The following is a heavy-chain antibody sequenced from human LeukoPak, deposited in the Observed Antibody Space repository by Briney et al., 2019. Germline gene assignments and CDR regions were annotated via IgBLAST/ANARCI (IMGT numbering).Heavy chain of an antibody. Sequence: SETLSLTCTVSGGSISSSSYYWGWIRQPPGKVLEWIGSIYYSGSTYYNPSLKSRVTISVDTSKNQFSLKLSSVTAADTAVYYCAIHRRITMIVVVSNFGYWGQGTLVTVSS. CDR2: IYYSGST. J-gene: IGHJ4*02. V-gene: IGHV4-39*01. CDR1: GGSISSSSYY. CDR3: AIHRRITMIVVVSNFGY. D-gene: IGHD3-22*01.